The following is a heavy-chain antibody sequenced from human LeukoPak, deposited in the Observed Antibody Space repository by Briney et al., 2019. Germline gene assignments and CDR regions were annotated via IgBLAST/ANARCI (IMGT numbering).Heavy chain of an antibody. V-gene: IGHV3-23*01. J-gene: IGHJ4*02. Sequence: GRSLRLSCAASGFTFSSSAMSWVRQAPGRGLEWVSAISNNGGYTYYADSVQGRFTISRDNSKSTLCLQMNSLRAEDTAVYYCAKGVFVDYWGQGTLVTVSS. CDR3: AKGVFVDY. CDR2: ISNNGGYT. CDR1: GFTFSSSA.